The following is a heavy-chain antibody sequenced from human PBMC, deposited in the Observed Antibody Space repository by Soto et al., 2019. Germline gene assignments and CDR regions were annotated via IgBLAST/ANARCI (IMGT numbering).Heavy chain of an antibody. CDR2: FIPMFGTT. D-gene: IGHD3-16*01. CDR1: GGTFSTSG. CDR3: ARSYSFGRVLPPTFDS. J-gene: IGHJ4*02. Sequence: QVQLVQSGAEVKKPGSSVKVSCKASGGTFSTSGISWVRQAPGQGLEWMGGFIPMFGTTNYAQKLQGRVTITADKSTSTAYMEVSSLRSEDTAMYYCARSYSFGRVLPPTFDSWGQGALVTVSS. V-gene: IGHV1-69*06.